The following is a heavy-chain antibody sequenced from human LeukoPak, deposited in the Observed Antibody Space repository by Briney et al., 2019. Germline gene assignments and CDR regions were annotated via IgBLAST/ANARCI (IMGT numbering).Heavy chain of an antibody. CDR1: GFTFSSYS. CDR3: ARGDCSSTSCYSY. Sequence: GGSLRLSCAASGFTFSSYSVNWVRQAPGKGLEWVSYISSSSSTIYYADSVKGRFTISRDNAKNSLYLQMNSLRAEDTAVYYCARGDCSSTSCYSYWGQGTLVTVSS. D-gene: IGHD2-2*02. J-gene: IGHJ4*02. V-gene: IGHV3-48*01. CDR2: ISSSSSTI.